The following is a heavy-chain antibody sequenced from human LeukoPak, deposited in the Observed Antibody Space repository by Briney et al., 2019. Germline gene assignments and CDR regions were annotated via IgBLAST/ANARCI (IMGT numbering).Heavy chain of an antibody. CDR3: ARGHYDVLAASYKWTPDY. Sequence: GGSLRLSCAASGFTFSSYSMSWVRQAPGKGLEWVGNIKQDGSETKSVDSVEGRFTTSRDNAKNSLSLQLNSLRVEDTAVYYCARGHYDVLAASYKWTPDYWGQGTLVTVSS. CDR2: IKQDGSET. CDR1: GFTFSSYS. D-gene: IGHD3-9*01. V-gene: IGHV3-7*01. J-gene: IGHJ4*02.